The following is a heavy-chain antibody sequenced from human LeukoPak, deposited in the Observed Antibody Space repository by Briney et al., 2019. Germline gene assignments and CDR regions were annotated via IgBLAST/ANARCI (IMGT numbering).Heavy chain of an antibody. V-gene: IGHV4-59*12. J-gene: IGHJ4*02. D-gene: IGHD3-22*01. Sequence: SETLSLTCTVSGGSISSYSWSWIRQPPRKGLEWIGNIYYNGSTKYNSSLKSRVTISVDTSKNQFSLKLSSVTAADTAVYYCVRDVNYYDSSGKIDYWGQGTLVAVSS. CDR2: IYYNGST. CDR1: GGSISSYS. CDR3: VRDVNYYDSSGKIDY.